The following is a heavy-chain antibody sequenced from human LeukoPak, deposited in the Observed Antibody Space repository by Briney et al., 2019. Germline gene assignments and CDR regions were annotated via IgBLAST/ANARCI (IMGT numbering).Heavy chain of an antibody. CDR2: IYTSGST. Sequence: PSETPSLTCTVSGGSISSGSYYWSWIRQPAGKGLEWIGRIYTSGSTNYNPSLKSRVTISVDTSKNQFSLKLSSVTAADTAVYYCASHYDSSGFDIWGQGTMVTVSS. J-gene: IGHJ3*02. V-gene: IGHV4-61*02. D-gene: IGHD3-22*01. CDR3: ASHYDSSGFDI. CDR1: GGSISSGSYY.